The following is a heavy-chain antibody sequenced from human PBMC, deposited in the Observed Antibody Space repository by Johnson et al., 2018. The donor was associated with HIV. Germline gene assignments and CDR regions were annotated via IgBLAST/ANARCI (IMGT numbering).Heavy chain of an antibody. CDR3: ARDRGLWFGEFGAFDI. J-gene: IGHJ3*02. D-gene: IGHD3-10*01. Sequence: QVQLVESGGGVVQPGRSLRLSCAASGFTFSSYGIHWVRQAPGKGLEWVAVIWYDGSNKYYADSVKGRFTISRDNAKNSLYLQMNSLRAEDTAVYYCARDRGLWFGEFGAFDIWGQGTKVTVSS. CDR2: IWYDGSNK. CDR1: GFTFSSYG. V-gene: IGHV3-33*01.